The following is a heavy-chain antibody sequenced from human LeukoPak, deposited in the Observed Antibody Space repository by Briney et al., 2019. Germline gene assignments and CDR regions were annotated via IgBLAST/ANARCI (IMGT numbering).Heavy chain of an antibody. D-gene: IGHD2-2*01. Sequence: ASVKVSCKASGYTFTGYYMHWVRQAPGQGLEWMGWINPNSGGTNYAQKFQGRVTMTRDTSISTAYMELSRLRSDDTAVYYCAREVRPRDVVVPAAYHDYWGQGTLVTVSS. CDR1: GYTFTGYY. V-gene: IGHV1-2*02. CDR2: INPNSGGT. J-gene: IGHJ4*02. CDR3: AREVRPRDVVVPAAYHDY.